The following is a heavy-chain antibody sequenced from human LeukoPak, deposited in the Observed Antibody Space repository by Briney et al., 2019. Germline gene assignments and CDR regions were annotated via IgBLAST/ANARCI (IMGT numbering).Heavy chain of an antibody. Sequence: PAASVKVSCKASGGTFSSYAISWVRQAPGQGLEWMVGIIPIFGTANYAQKFQGRVTITADESTSTAYMELSSLRSEDTAVYYCARDGGYGDDRGDWFDPWGQGTLVTVSS. D-gene: IGHD4-17*01. CDR1: GGTFSSYA. CDR3: ARDGGYGDDRGDWFDP. CDR2: IIPIFGTA. J-gene: IGHJ5*02. V-gene: IGHV1-69*13.